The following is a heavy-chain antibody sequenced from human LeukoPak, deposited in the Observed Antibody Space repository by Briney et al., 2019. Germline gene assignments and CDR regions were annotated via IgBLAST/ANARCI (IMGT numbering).Heavy chain of an antibody. CDR2: IYHSGST. D-gene: IGHD3-10*01. J-gene: IGHJ4*02. Sequence: SETLSLTCTVSGYSISSGYYWGWIRQPPGKGLEWIGSIYHSGSTYYNPSLKSRVTISVDTSKNQFSLKLSSVTAADTAVYYCARAGGLTDDYWGQGTLVTVSS. CDR1: GYSISSGYY. CDR3: ARAGGLTDDY. V-gene: IGHV4-38-2*02.